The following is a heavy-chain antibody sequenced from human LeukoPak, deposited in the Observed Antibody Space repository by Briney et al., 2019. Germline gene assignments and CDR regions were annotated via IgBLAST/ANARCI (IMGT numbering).Heavy chain of an antibody. CDR2: IIPIFGTA. J-gene: IGHJ6*02. CDR3: ASPDLWHAQCGWYFCYGMDV. CDR1: GGTFSSYA. V-gene: IGHV1-69*13. Sequence: SVKVSCKASGGTFSSYAISWVRQAPGQGLEWMGGIIPIFGTANYAQKFQGRATITADESTSTAYMELSSLRSEDTAVYYCASPDLWHAQCGWYFCYGMDVWGQGTTVTVSS. D-gene: IGHD6-19*01.